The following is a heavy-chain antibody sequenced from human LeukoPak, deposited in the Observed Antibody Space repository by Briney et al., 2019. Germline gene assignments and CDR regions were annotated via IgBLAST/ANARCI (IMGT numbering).Heavy chain of an antibody. D-gene: IGHD3-22*01. V-gene: IGHV4-4*07. CDR2: IYSNENT. Sequence: PSETPSLTCTVSGGSITSYYWSWIRQPAGKGLEWIGRIYSNENTNYNPSLKSRVTMSVDTSKNQFSLKLSSVTAADTAVYYCAKGSTFYYDSSVYYFYIDVWGKGTTVTVSS. CDR1: GGSITSYY. J-gene: IGHJ6*03. CDR3: AKGSTFYYDSSVYYFYIDV.